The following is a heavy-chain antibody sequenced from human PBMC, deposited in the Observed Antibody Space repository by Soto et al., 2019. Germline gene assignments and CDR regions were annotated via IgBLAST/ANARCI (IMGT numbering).Heavy chain of an antibody. CDR3: ARDSFNYYYGSGSFPGY. CDR1: GYTFTCYG. Sequence: ASVKVSCKASGYTFTCYGISWVRQAPGQGLEWMGWISAYNGNTNYAQKLQGRVTITTDTSTSTAYMELRSLRSDDTAVYYCARDSFNYYYGSGSFPGYWGQGTLVTVSS. CDR2: ISAYNGNT. D-gene: IGHD3-10*01. J-gene: IGHJ4*02. V-gene: IGHV1-18*01.